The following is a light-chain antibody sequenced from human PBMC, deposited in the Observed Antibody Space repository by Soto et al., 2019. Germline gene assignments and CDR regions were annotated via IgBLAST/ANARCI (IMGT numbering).Light chain of an antibody. CDR1: RSDVGDYNY. Sequence: QSALTQPASVSGSPGQSITISCSGARSDVGDYNYVSWYQHHPGKAPKLMIYDVSHRPSGVSNRFSGSKSGNTPSLTISGLQAEDEADYYCSSYTSSNTVVFGGGTKLTVL. J-gene: IGLJ2*01. CDR3: SSYTSSNTVV. V-gene: IGLV2-14*03. CDR2: DVS.